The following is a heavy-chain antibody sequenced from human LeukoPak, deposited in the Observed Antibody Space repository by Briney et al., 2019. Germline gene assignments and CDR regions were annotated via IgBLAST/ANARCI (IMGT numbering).Heavy chain of an antibody. D-gene: IGHD4-11*01. J-gene: IGHJ4*02. CDR3: ARASTTSDYFDY. V-gene: IGHV1-2*02. CDR2: INPNSGGT. Sequence: ASVKVSCKSTGYTFTDYYILWVRQAPGQGLEWMGWINPNSGGTNYAQKFQGRVTMTRDTSISTAYMELSRLRSDDTAVYYCARASTTSDYFDYWGQGTLVTVSS. CDR1: GYTFTDYY.